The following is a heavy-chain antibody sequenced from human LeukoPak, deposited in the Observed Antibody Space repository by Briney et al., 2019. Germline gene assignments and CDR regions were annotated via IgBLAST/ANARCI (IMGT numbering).Heavy chain of an antibody. CDR2: ISGGGGST. D-gene: IGHD4-17*01. CDR1: GFTFSSYA. CDR3: VRPYGDSSLGIDY. Sequence: GGSLRLSCAVSGFTFSSYAMFWVRQAPGKGLEWVSAISGGGGSTHYADFVKGRFTISRDNSKNTLYLQMNSLRADDTAVYYYVRPYGDSSLGIDYWGQGTLVTVSS. V-gene: IGHV3-23*01. J-gene: IGHJ4*02.